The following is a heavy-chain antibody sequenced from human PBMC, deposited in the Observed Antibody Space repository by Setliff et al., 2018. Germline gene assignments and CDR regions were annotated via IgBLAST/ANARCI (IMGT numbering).Heavy chain of an antibody. CDR2: IIATVGGV. CDR1: GGTFSDNA. V-gene: IGHV1-69*13. D-gene: IGHD3-9*01. CDR3: ASDGKGYDILTTYGMDV. Sequence: GASVKVSCKTSGGTFSDNAMSWVRQAPGQGPEWMGGIIATVGGVSYAQKFQGRVTITADESTTTVYMELSSLTSEDTAMYYCASDGKGYDILTTYGMDVWGQGTTVTVSS. J-gene: IGHJ6*02.